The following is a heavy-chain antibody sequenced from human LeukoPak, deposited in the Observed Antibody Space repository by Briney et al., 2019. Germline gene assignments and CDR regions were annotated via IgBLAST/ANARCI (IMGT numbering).Heavy chain of an antibody. J-gene: IGHJ4*02. CDR2: ISYDGSNK. CDR3: ARGTVTRPFDY. Sequence: GGSLRLSCAASGFTFSSNGMHWVRQAPGKGLEWVAVISYDGSNKYYADSVKGRFTISRDNSKNTLYLQMNSLRAEDTAVYYCARGTVTRPFDYWGQGTLVTVSS. CDR1: GFTFSSNG. D-gene: IGHD4-17*01. V-gene: IGHV3-30*12.